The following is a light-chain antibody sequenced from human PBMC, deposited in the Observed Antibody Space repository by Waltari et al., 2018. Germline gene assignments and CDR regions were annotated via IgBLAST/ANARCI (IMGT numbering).Light chain of an antibody. CDR3: QQDDRSPWT. CDR1: QSVANNY. CDR2: GAS. J-gene: IGKJ1*01. Sequence: EIVLTQSPGTLSLSPGERATLSCRASQSVANNYLAWYQQKPGQAPRLLISGASIRATGSPDSFRGSGSGTDFTLTISRLEPEDFAVYYCQQDDRSPWTFGQGTKLEMK. V-gene: IGKV3-20*01.